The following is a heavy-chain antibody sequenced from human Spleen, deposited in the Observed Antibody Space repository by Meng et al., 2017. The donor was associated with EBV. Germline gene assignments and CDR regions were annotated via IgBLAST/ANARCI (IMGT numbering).Heavy chain of an antibody. D-gene: IGHD3-22*01. V-gene: IGHV4-30-2*05. Sequence: QLQLQESGSGLVKPSQTLSLTCAVSGDSISSGGYHWNWIRQPPGKGLEWIGNIYYTGTTYYNPSLASRVTISVDTSKNQFSLKLTSVTAADTAVYYCARDSPVSHFDYWGQGTLVTVSS. CDR2: IYYTGTT. CDR1: GDSISSGGYH. CDR3: ARDSPVSHFDY. J-gene: IGHJ4*02.